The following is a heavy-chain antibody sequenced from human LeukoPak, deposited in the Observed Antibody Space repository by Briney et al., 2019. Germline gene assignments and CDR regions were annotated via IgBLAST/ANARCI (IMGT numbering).Heavy chain of an antibody. CDR2: INPNSGGT. CDR3: ARGRRPYYYDSSGYFYDFDY. J-gene: IGHJ4*02. CDR1: GYAFTVYY. D-gene: IGHD3-22*01. V-gene: IGHV1-2*04. Sequence: ASVNVSCTASGYAFTVYYMHWVRQAPGQGLEWMGWINPNSGGTNYAQKFQGWVTMTRDTSISTAYMELSRLRSDDTAVYYCARGRRPYYYDSSGYFYDFDYWGQGTLVTVSS.